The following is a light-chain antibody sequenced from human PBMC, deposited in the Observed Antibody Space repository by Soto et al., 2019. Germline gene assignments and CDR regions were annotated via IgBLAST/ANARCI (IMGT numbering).Light chain of an antibody. V-gene: IGKV1-5*01. J-gene: IGKJ1*01. CDR1: QLVRSF. Sequence: DIQMTQSPSTLYASVGERVTITCRASQLVRSFLGWYQQKPGKVPKLLIFDVSILASGVPSRFSVSGSGTEFTLTIIILQPEDFATCSCQQYYISLSFGQGTKVDNK. CDR2: DVS. CDR3: QQYYISLS.